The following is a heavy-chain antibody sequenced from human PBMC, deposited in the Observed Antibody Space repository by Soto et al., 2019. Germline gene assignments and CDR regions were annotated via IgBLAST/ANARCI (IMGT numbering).Heavy chain of an antibody. V-gene: IGHV4-34*01. Sequence: SETLSLTCAVYGGSFSGYYWSWIRQPPGKGLEWIGEINHSGSTNYNPSLKSRVTISVDTSKNQFSLKLSSVTAADTAVYYCARGRITMVRGPRSRTFDPWGQGTLVTVSS. CDR2: INHSGST. CDR3: ARGRITMVRGPRSRTFDP. CDR1: GGSFSGYY. J-gene: IGHJ5*02. D-gene: IGHD3-10*01.